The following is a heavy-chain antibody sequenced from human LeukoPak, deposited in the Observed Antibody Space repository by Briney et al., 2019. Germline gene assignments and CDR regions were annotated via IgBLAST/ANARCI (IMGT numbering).Heavy chain of an antibody. CDR2: IYSGGST. Sequence: GGSLRLSCAASGFTVSTNYMSWARQAPGKGLEWVSTIYSGGSTYFAGSVKGRFTISRDNSKNMVYLQMNSLRADDTAVYYCARGRQIGGTYYAYEDWGQGTLVTVSS. J-gene: IGHJ4*02. V-gene: IGHV3-66*01. CDR1: GFTVSTNY. D-gene: IGHD1-26*01. CDR3: ARGRQIGGTYYAYED.